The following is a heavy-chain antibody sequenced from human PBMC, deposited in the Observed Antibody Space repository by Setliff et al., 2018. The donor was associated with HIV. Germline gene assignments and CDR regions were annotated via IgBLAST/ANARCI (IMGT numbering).Heavy chain of an antibody. Sequence: PGESLKISCAASGFTFSSYGMHWVRQAPGKGLEWVAVISYDGSNKYYADSVKGRFTISRDNSKNTLYLQMNSLRAEDTAVYYCAKEKGIAAAGRRYYFDYWGQGTLVTVSS. J-gene: IGHJ4*02. CDR3: AKEKGIAAAGRRYYFDY. D-gene: IGHD6-13*01. CDR1: GFTFSSYG. V-gene: IGHV3-30*18. CDR2: ISYDGSNK.